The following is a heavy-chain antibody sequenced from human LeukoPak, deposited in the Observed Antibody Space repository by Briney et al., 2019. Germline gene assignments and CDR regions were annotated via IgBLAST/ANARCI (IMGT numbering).Heavy chain of an antibody. CDR3: ARGEYRYGNDY. CDR2: INPNTGDT. D-gene: IGHD5-18*01. Sequence: ASVKVSCKASGYTFIDYYMHWVRQAPGQGLEWMGWINPNTGDTNYAQKFQGRVTMTTDTSISTAYMELSRLRSDDTAMYYCARGEYRYGNDYWGQGPLVTVSS. V-gene: IGHV1-2*02. CDR1: GYTFIDYY. J-gene: IGHJ4*02.